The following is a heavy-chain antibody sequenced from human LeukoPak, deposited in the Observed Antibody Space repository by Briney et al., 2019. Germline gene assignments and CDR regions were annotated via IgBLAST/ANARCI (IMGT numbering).Heavy chain of an antibody. CDR3: ARDSYYDFWSGYYTNYYYFDY. D-gene: IGHD3-3*01. J-gene: IGHJ4*02. CDR1: GFTFSSYS. V-gene: IGHV3-21*01. Sequence: GGSLRLSCAASGFTFSSYSMTWVRQAPGKGLEWVSSISSSSSYIYYADSVKGRFTISRDNAKNSLYLQMNSLRAEDTAVYYCARDSYYDFWSGYYTNYYYFDYWGQGTLVTVSS. CDR2: ISSSSSYI.